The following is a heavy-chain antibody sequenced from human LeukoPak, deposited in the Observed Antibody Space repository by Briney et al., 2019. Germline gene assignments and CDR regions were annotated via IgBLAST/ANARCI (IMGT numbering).Heavy chain of an antibody. D-gene: IGHD3-9*01. J-gene: IGHJ4*02. CDR1: GYTFSGFA. CDR3: ARIKGYFDSGNYFGFFDY. CDR2: ISHTTGTT. Sequence: GGSLRLSCAASGYTFSGFAMSWVRQAPGKGLEWVSSISHTTGTTYYADSVKGRFTISRDNSQNTLYLQMETLRAEDTAVYHCARIKGYFDSGNYFGFFDYWGQGALVTVSS. V-gene: IGHV3-23*01.